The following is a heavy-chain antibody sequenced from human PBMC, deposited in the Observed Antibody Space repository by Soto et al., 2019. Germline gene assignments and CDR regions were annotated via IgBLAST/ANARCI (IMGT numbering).Heavy chain of an antibody. J-gene: IGHJ4*02. CDR2: IYPGDSDT. V-gene: IGHV5-51*01. D-gene: IGHD3-22*01. CDR1: GYSFTCYW. Sequence: PGESLKISCKGSGYSFTCYWIGWVRQMPGKGLEWMGIIYPGDSDTRYSPSFQGQVTISADKSISTAYLQWSSLKASDTAMYYCARFLGFYYYDSSGHIDYWGQGTLVTISS. CDR3: ARFLGFYYYDSSGHIDY.